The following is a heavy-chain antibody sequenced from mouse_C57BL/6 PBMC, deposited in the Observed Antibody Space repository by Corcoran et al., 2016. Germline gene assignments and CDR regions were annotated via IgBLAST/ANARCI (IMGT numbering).Heavy chain of an antibody. V-gene: IGHV1-66*01. CDR2: IYPGSGNT. CDR3: ARGAYGSSLDDAMDY. D-gene: IGHD1-1*01. CDR1: GYSFTSYY. Sequence: QVQLQQSGPELVKPGASVKISCKASGYSFTSYYIHWVKQRPGRGLEWIGWIYPGSGNTKYNEQFKGKATLTADTSSSTAYMQLSSLTSEDSAVYYCARGAYGSSLDDAMDYWGQGTSVAVSS. J-gene: IGHJ4*01.